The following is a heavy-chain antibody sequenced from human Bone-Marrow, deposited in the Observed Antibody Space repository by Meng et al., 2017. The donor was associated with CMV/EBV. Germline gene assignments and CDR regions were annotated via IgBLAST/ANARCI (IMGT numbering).Heavy chain of an antibody. CDR3: ARVRDSSGWYHLDY. D-gene: IGHD6-19*01. CDR1: GYTFTSYG. Sequence: ASVKVSCKASGYTFTSYGISWVRQAPGQGLEWMGWISAYNGNTNYAQKLQGRVTMTTDTSTSTAYMELRSLRSDDTAVYYCARVRDSSGWYHLDYWGQGTLVTSPQ. CDR2: ISAYNGNT. J-gene: IGHJ4*02. V-gene: IGHV1-18*01.